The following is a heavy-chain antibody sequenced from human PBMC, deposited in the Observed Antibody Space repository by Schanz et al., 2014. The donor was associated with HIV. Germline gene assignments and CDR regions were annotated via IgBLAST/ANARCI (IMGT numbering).Heavy chain of an antibody. J-gene: IGHJ4*02. Sequence: EVQLLEFGGGLVRPGESLRLSCLASGFTFNNYAMSWVRQAPGKGLEWVSTISGSGGSTYYADSVKGRFTISRDNAKNTLYLQMDSLRAEDTAIYFCTRDVLYYGGYYFDSWGQGILVTVSS. V-gene: IGHV3-23*01. CDR1: GFTFNNYA. D-gene: IGHD1-26*01. CDR2: ISGSGGST. CDR3: TRDVLYYGGYYFDS.